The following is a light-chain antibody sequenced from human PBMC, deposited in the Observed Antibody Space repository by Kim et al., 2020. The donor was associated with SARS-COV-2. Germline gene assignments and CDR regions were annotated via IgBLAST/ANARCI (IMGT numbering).Light chain of an antibody. CDR2: WAS. J-gene: IGKJ2*03. CDR1: QSVLYSSNNKNY. Sequence: DIVTTQSPDSLAVSLGERATINCKSSQSVLYSSNNKNYLAWYQQKPGQPPKLLIYWASTRESGVPDRFSGSGSGTDFTLTISSLQAEDVIIDFCQQYSSFPESFGQGPKLEF. V-gene: IGKV4-1*01. CDR3: QQYSSFPES.